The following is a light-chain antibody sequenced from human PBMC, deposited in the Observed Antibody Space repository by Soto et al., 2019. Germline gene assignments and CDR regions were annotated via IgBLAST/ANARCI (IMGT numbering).Light chain of an antibody. CDR3: QKYGDSSIT. J-gene: IGKJ5*01. CDR2: DAS. Sequence: EIVLTQSPATLSLSPGERATLSCRASQSVSTYLAWCQQRPGQAPRLLIYDASYRATDIPPRFSGSGSGIDFALTISRLEPEDFAVYYCQKYGDSSITFGQGTRLEIK. V-gene: IGKV3-11*01. CDR1: QSVSTY.